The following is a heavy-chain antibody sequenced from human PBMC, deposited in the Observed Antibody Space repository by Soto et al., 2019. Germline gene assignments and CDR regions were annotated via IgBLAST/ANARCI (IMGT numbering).Heavy chain of an antibody. Sequence: QVQLQESGPGLVKPSETLSLTCTVSGGSISSYYWSWIRQPPGKGLEWIGYIYYSGSTNYNPSLKSRVTISVDTSKNQFSLKLSSVTAADTAVYYCARSLLAVKGWFDPWGQGTLVTVSS. CDR3: ARSLLAVKGWFDP. V-gene: IGHV4-59*01. D-gene: IGHD2-15*01. CDR1: GGSISSYY. CDR2: IYYSGST. J-gene: IGHJ5*02.